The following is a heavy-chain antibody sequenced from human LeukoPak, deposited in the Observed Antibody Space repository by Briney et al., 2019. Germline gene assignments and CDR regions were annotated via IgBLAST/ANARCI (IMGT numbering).Heavy chain of an antibody. V-gene: IGHV3-23*01. D-gene: IGHD2-15*01. CDR3: AKQNGGSGYFDY. Sequence: GGSLRLSCAASGFIFSRYDMSWVRQPPEEGLEWVSTISFAGDKTAYTDSVKGRFTISRDKSKNTLHLQMNSLRAEDTAVYYCAKQNGGSGYFDYWGQGTLVTVSS. CDR1: GFIFSRYD. J-gene: IGHJ4*02. CDR2: ISFAGDKT.